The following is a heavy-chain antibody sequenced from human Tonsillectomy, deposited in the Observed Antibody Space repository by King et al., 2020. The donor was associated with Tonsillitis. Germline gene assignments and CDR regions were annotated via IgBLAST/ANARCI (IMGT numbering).Heavy chain of an antibody. CDR2: IYHSGST. J-gene: IGHJ4*02. D-gene: IGHD6-13*01. Sequence: VQLQESGPGLVKPSETLSLTCTVSSYSISSGYYWGWIRQPPGKGLEWIGSIYHSGSTYYNPSLKSRVTISVDTSKNQFSLKLSSVTAADTAVYYCATGWVAAAGTGAFDYWGQGTLVTVSS. CDR3: ATGWVAAAGTGAFDY. V-gene: IGHV4-38-2*02. CDR1: SYSISSGYY.